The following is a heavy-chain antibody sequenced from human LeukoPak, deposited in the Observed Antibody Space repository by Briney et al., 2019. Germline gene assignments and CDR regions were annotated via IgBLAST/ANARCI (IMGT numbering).Heavy chain of an antibody. V-gene: IGHV4-34*01. J-gene: IGHJ5*02. CDR2: INHSGST. D-gene: IGHD1-7*01. CDR1: GGSFSGYY. CDR3: ARERVFAELELNRFDP. Sequence: SETLSLTCAVYGGSFSGYYWSWIRQPPGKGLEWIGEINHSGSTNYNPSLKSRVTISVDTSKNQFSLKLSSVTAADTAVYYCARERVFAELELNRFDPWGQGTLVTVSS.